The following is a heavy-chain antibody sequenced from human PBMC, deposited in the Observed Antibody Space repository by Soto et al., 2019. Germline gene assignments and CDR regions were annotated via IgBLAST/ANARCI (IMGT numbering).Heavy chain of an antibody. CDR3: ARVTYSSSFDY. CDR2: ISAYNGNT. J-gene: IGHJ4*02. V-gene: IGHV1-18*01. Sequence: ASVKVSCKASGYTFTSYGISWVRQAPGQGLEWMGWISAYNGNTNYAQKLQGRVTMTTDTSTSTAYMERRSLRADDTAVDYCARVTYSSSFDYWGQGTLVTVSS. D-gene: IGHD6-13*01. CDR1: GYTFTSYG.